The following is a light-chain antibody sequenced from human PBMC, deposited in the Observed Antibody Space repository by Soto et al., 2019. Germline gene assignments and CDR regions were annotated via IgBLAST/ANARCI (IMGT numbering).Light chain of an antibody. CDR3: QQRTNWPRT. CDR2: GAS. Sequence: DIEMTQSPATLSVSPGERATLSCRASQTVTDNLAWYQQKPGQAPRLLIYGASTRASGIPARFSGSGSGTDFTLTISSLQSEDFAVSYCQQRTNWPRTFGQGTKVDIK. V-gene: IGKV3-15*01. J-gene: IGKJ1*01. CDR1: QTVTDN.